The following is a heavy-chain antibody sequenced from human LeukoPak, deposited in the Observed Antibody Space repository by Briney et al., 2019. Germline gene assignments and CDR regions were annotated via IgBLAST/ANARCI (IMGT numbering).Heavy chain of an antibody. CDR1: GVSFSGYY. V-gene: IGHV4-34*01. D-gene: IGHD3-10*01. CDR3: ARSSDYQGSKRALGHY. CDR2: ISQSGST. J-gene: IGHJ4*02. Sequence: SETLSLTCAVYGVSFSGYYWSWIRQPPGRGLEWIGEISQSGSTNYNPSLKSRITMSVDTSKNLFSLKLGSVAAADTAVYYCARSSDYQGSKRALGHYWGQGTLATVSS.